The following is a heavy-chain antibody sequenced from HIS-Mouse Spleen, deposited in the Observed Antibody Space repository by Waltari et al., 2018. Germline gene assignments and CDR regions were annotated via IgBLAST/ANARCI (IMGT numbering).Heavy chain of an antibody. J-gene: IGHJ3*02. CDR1: GGSIRSSSYY. D-gene: IGHD2-2*01. V-gene: IGHV4-39*01. Sequence: QLQLQESGPGLVKPSETLSLTCTVSGGSIRSSSYYWGWFRQPRGKGLEWIGSIYYSGSTYYNPSLKSRVTISVDTSKNQFSLKLSSVTAADTAVYYCARPVVPASAPQSNDAFDIWGQGTMVTVSS. CDR2: IYYSGST. CDR3: ARPVVPASAPQSNDAFDI.